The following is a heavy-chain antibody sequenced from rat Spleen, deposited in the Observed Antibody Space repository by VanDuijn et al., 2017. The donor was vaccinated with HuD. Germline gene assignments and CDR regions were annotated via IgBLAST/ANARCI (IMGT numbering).Heavy chain of an antibody. CDR2: VSNDGVNT. J-gene: IGHJ3*01. D-gene: IGHD1-11*01. Sequence: EVQLVETGGGLVQPGKSLKLSCVASGFTFSRYWMYWVRQAPGKGLEWVSSVSNDGVNTYYPDSVKGRFTISRDNAENIVYLQMNSLRSEDTATYYCARLWLRRVHNWFAYWGQGTLVTVSS. CDR1: GFTFSRYW. V-gene: IGHV5-58*01. CDR3: ARLWLRRVHNWFAY.